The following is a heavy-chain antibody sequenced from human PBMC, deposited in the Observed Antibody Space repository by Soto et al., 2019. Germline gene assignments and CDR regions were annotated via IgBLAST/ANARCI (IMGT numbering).Heavy chain of an antibody. V-gene: IGHV1-2*04. CDR2: INPNSGGT. CDR3: ARGTGYIVVVPAAHQDNWFDP. Sequence: ASVKVSCKASGYTFTGYYMHWVRQAPGQGLEWMGWINPNSGGTNYAQKFQGWVTMTRGTSISTAYMELSRLRSDDTAVYYCARGTGYIVVVPAAHQDNWFDPWGQGTLVTVSS. CDR1: GYTFTGYY. J-gene: IGHJ5*02. D-gene: IGHD2-2*01.